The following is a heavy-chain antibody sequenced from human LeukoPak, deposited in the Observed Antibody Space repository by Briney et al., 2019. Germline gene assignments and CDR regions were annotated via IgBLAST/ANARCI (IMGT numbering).Heavy chain of an antibody. D-gene: IGHD3-10*01. Sequence: PSETLSLTCTVSGGSISSGGYYWSWIRQHPGKGLEWIGYIYYSGSTYYNPSLKSRVTISVDTSKNQFSLKLSSVTAADTAVYYCARDRRGGAFDIWGQGTMVTVSS. CDR3: ARDRRGGAFDI. V-gene: IGHV4-31*03. J-gene: IGHJ3*02. CDR2: IYYSGST. CDR1: GGSISSGGYY.